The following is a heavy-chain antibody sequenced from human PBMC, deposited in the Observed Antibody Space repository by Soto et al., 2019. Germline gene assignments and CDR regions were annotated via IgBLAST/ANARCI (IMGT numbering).Heavy chain of an antibody. CDR3: AKILGHITRPGWYFQY. D-gene: IGHD3-3*01. Sequence: PGGSLRLSCAASGFTFSSYGISWVRQAPGKGLEWVSYISSSSSTIYYADSVKGRFTISRDNAKNSLYLQMNSLRAEDTAVYYCAKILGHITRPGWYFQYWGQGTLVTVSS. V-gene: IGHV3-48*01. CDR1: GFTFSSYG. CDR2: ISSSSSTI. J-gene: IGHJ1*01.